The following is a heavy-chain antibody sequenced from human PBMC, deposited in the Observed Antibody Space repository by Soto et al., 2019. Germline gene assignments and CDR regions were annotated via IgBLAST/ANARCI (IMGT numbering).Heavy chain of an antibody. J-gene: IGHJ3*02. CDR2: ITPFNGNT. V-gene: IGHV1-45*01. D-gene: IGHD3-22*01. CDR3: ARDSSGYASDAFDI. CDR1: GYTFTYRY. Sequence: ASVKVSCKASGYTFTYRYLHWVRQAPGQALEWMGWITPFNGNTNYAQKFQDRVTITRDRSMSTDYMELSSLRSEDTAMYYCARDSSGYASDAFDIWGQGTMVTVSS.